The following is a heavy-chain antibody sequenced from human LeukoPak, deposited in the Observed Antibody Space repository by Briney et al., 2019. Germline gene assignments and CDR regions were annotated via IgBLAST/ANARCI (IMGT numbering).Heavy chain of an antibody. CDR3: ASRGGWELLEPDAFDI. V-gene: IGHV4-59*08. J-gene: IGHJ3*02. CDR2: IYYSGST. Sequence: SETLSLTCTVSGGSISSYYWSWIRQPPGRGLEWIGYIYYSGSTNYNPSLKSRVTISVDTSKNQFSLKLSSVTAADTAVYYCASRGGWELLEPDAFDIWGQGTMVTVSS. CDR1: GGSISSYY. D-gene: IGHD1-26*01.